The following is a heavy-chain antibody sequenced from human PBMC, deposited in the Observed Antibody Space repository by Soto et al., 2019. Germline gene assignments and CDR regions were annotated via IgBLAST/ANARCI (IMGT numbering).Heavy chain of an antibody. CDR3: AHSRVAYGMAV. V-gene: IGHV2-5*02. CDR2: IYWDDDK. CDR1: GFSLSTSGVG. J-gene: IGHJ6*02. Sequence: QITLKESGPTLVKPTQTLTLTCTFSGFSLSTSGVGVGWIRQPPGKALEWLAVIYWDDDKYYTPSLKSRLTITKDTSKTQVALTMPNMDPVDTAPFYCAHSRVAYGMAVWAQGPTVTVSS.